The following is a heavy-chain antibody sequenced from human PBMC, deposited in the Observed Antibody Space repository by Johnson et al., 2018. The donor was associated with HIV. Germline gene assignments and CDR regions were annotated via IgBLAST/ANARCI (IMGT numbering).Heavy chain of an antibody. CDR1: QFTFSSYY. V-gene: IGHV3-25*03. CDR2: NPNGGST. D-gene: IGHD5-24*01. CDR3: ARACRDGYTCDAFDI. J-gene: IGHJ3*02. Sequence: VQLVESGGGLAKPAWSPRLSCAASQFTFSSYYMNCVRQAPWNGLELVGQVNPNGGSTYLIDSGEDRFNISRDNSKNTLYLQMNSLRAEDTALYYCARACRDGYTCDAFDIWGQGTMVTVSS.